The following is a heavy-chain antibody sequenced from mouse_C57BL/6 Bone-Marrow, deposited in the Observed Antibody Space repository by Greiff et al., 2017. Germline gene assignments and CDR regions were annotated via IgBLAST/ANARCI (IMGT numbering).Heavy chain of an antibody. CDR2: IDPSDSYS. CDR3: ARERGFITTVVVPYDY. J-gene: IGHJ2*01. D-gene: IGHD1-1*01. CDR1: GYTFTSYW. Sequence: QVQLQQPGAELVMPGASVKLSCKASGYTFTSYWMHWVKQRPGQGLEWIGEIDPSDSYSNYNQKFKGKSTLTVDKSSSTAYMQLGNLTSEDSAVYYCARERGFITTVVVPYDYWGQGTTLTVSS. V-gene: IGHV1-69*01.